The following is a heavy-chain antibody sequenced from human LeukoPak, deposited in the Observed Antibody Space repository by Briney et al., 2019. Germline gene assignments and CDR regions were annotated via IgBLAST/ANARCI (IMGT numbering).Heavy chain of an antibody. V-gene: IGHV1-18*01. D-gene: IGHD2-2*02. CDR1: GYTFTSYG. J-gene: IGHJ5*02. Sequence: GASVKVSCKASGYTFTSYGISWVRQAPGQGLEWMGWISAYNGNTNHAQKLQGGVTMTTDTSTSTAYMELRSLRSDDTAVYYCARDQDCSSTSCYINWFDPWGQGTLVTVSS. CDR3: ARDQDCSSTSCYINWFDP. CDR2: ISAYNGNT.